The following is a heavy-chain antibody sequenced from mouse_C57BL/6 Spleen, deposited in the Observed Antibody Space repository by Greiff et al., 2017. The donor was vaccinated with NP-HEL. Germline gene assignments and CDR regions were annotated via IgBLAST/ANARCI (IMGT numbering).Heavy chain of an antibody. CDR3: ARTSNSYAMDY. D-gene: IGHD2-5*01. V-gene: IGHV5-16*01. CDR2: INYDGSST. Sequence: EVKLMESEGGLVQPGSSMKLSCTASGFTFSDYYMAWVRQVPEKGLEWVANINYDGSSTYYLDSLKSRFIISRDNAKNSLYLQMSSLKSEDTATYYCARTSNSYAMDYWGQGTSVTVSS. CDR1: GFTFSDYY. J-gene: IGHJ4*01.